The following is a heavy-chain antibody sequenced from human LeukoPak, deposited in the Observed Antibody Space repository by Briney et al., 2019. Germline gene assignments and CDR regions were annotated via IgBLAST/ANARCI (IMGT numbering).Heavy chain of an antibody. V-gene: IGHV3-23*01. D-gene: IGHD3-16*02. CDR1: GFTFSSYA. CDR3: AKNDYDYVWGSYRPHYYFDY. J-gene: IGHJ4*02. Sequence: GGPLRLSCAASGFTFSSYAMSWVRQAPGKGLEWVSAISGSGGSTYYADSVKGRFTISRDNSKNTLYLQMNSLRAEDTAVYYCAKNDYDYVWGSYRPHYYFDYWGQGTLVTVSS. CDR2: ISGSGGST.